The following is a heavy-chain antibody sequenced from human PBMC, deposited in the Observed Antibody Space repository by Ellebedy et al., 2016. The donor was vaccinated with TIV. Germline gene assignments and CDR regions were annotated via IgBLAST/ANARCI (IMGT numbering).Heavy chain of an antibody. CDR1: GFTVSSNS. J-gene: IGHJ4*02. CDR2: IYSGGGT. D-gene: IGHD3-10*01. V-gene: IGHV3-66*01. Sequence: PGGSLRLSCAASGFTVSSNSMTWVLQAPGKGLEWVSVIYSGGGTSYADSVKVRFTIFRDTSKNTLFLQMNSLRAEDTAVYYCARKHLYGIDWGQGTLVTVSS. CDR3: ARKHLYGID.